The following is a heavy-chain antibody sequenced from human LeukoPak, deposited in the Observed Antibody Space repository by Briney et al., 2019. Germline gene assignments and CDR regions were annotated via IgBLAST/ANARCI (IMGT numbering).Heavy chain of an antibody. CDR2: MNPNSGNT. J-gene: IGHJ4*02. CDR1: GHTFTSYD. D-gene: IGHD5-12*01. V-gene: IGHV1-8*01. Sequence: GASVKVSCTASGHTFTSYDINWVRQATGQGLEWMGWMNPNSGNTGYAQKFQGRVTMTRNTSKSTAYMELSSLRSEDTAVYYCARGRRIVATIPLVYYFDYWGQGTLVTVSS. CDR3: ARGRRIVATIPLVYYFDY.